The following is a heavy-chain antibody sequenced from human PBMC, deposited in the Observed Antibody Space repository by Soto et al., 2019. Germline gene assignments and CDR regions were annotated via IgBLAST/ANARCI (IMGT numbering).Heavy chain of an antibody. CDR3: ARENYGSGSYYPTLDY. Sequence: QVQLQESGPGLVKPSQTLSLTCTVSGGSISSGGYYWSWIRQHPGKGLEWIGYIYYSGSTYYNPSLKSRVTILVDMSKNQLSLKLSSVTAADTAVYYCARENYGSGSYYPTLDYWGQGTLVTVSS. CDR2: IYYSGST. V-gene: IGHV4-31*03. CDR1: GGSISSGGYY. D-gene: IGHD3-10*01. J-gene: IGHJ4*02.